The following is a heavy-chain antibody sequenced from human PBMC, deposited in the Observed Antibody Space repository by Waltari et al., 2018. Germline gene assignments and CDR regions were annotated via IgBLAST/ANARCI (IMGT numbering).Heavy chain of an antibody. CDR1: GYTFTGYY. V-gene: IGHV1-2*02. CDR3: ARDHYYDSSGYYYLD. D-gene: IGHD3-22*01. Sequence: QVQLVQSGAEVKKPGASVKVSCKASGYTFTGYYMHWVRQAPGQGLEWMGWVNPNSGGTNYAQKFQGRVTMTRDTSISTAYMELSRLRSDDTAVYYCARDHYYDSSGYYYLDWGQGTLVTVSS. CDR2: VNPNSGGT. J-gene: IGHJ4*02.